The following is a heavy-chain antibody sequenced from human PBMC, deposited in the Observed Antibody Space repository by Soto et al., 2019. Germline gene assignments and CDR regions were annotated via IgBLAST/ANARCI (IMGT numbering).Heavy chain of an antibody. CDR2: ISGSGGST. V-gene: IGHV3-23*01. CDR1: GFTFSSYA. Sequence: GGSLRLSCAASGFTFSSYAMSWVRQAPGKGLEWVSAISGSGGSTYYADSVKGRFTTSRDNSKNTLYLQMNSLRAEDTAVYYCAKDSYYDFWSGFDNRFDPWGQGTLVTVSS. J-gene: IGHJ5*02. CDR3: AKDSYYDFWSGFDNRFDP. D-gene: IGHD3-3*01.